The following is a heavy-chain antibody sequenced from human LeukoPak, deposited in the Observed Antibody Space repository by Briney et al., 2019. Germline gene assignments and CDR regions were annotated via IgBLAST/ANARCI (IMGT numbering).Heavy chain of an antibody. CDR3: ARAAHYDSSGYYRPDY. J-gene: IGHJ4*02. CDR2: ISSSGSAK. CDR1: GFTFSSNE. D-gene: IGHD3-22*01. V-gene: IGHV3-48*03. Sequence: PGGSLRLSCAASGFTFSSNEMNWVRQAPGKGLEWVSYISSSGSAKYYADSVKGRFTISRDNAKNSLDLQMNSLRAEDTAVYYCARAAHYDSSGYYRPDYWGQGTLVTVSS.